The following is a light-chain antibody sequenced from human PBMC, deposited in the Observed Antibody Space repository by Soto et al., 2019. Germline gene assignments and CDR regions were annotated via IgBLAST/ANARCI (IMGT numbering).Light chain of an antibody. CDR3: QVWDNISDHVV. Sequence: SYELTQSPSVSVAPGQTAKITCGGNYIGTKSVHWYQQKPGQAPALVVYDDSVRPSGIPERFSGSNSGNTATLTISRVEAGDEADYYCQVWDNISDHVVFGGGTKLTVL. V-gene: IGLV3-21*02. J-gene: IGLJ2*01. CDR2: DDS. CDR1: YIGTKS.